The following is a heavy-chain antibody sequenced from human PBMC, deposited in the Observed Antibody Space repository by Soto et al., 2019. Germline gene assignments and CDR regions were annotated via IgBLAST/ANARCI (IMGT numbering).Heavy chain of an antibody. CDR2: IYYSGST. CDR1: GGSISSSSYY. D-gene: IGHD6-19*01. Sequence: SETLSLTCTVSGGSISSSSYYWGWIRQPPGKGLEWIGSIYYSGSTYYNPSLKSRVTISVDTSKNQFSLKLSSVTAADTAVYYCARRTHSSGWLKKQYYFDYWGQGTLVTV. J-gene: IGHJ4*02. V-gene: IGHV4-39*01. CDR3: ARRTHSSGWLKKQYYFDY.